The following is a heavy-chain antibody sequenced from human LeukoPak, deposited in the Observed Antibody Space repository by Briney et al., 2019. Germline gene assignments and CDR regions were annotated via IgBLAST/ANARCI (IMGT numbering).Heavy chain of an antibody. CDR2: INPSGGST. CDR1: GYSFTSYH. D-gene: IGHD6-19*01. Sequence: ASVKVSCKASGYSFTSYHMHWVRQAPGQGLEWMGIINPSGGSTSYAQKFQGRVTMTRDTSTSAVYMELSSLRSEDTAVYYCATRGGYSSGWAYWGQGTLVTVSS. V-gene: IGHV1-46*01. J-gene: IGHJ4*02. CDR3: ATRGGYSSGWAY.